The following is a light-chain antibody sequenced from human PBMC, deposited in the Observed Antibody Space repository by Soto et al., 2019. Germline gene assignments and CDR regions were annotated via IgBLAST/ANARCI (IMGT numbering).Light chain of an antibody. V-gene: IGLV1-44*01. CDR1: SSNIGGNA. CDR3: AAWDDSLSGYV. J-gene: IGLJ1*01. Sequence: QSVLTQSPSASGTPWQRVTISCSGSSSNIGGNAVNWYQQLPGTTPKLLIYSNNQRPSGVPDRFSGSKSGTSASLAISGLQSEDEADYYCAAWDDSLSGYVFGTGTKVTVL. CDR2: SNN.